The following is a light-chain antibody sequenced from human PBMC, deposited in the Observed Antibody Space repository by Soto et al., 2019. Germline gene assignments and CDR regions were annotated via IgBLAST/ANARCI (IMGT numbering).Light chain of an antibody. CDR3: QQSNNWPPVT. Sequence: EIVMTQSPATLSVSPGERATLSCRASQSVSNNLAWYQQKPGQTPRLLIYGASTRATGIPVRFSGSGSGTEFTLTISSPQSEDFAVYYCQQSNNWPPVTFGQGTKLEIK. CDR1: QSVSNN. V-gene: IGKV3-15*01. J-gene: IGKJ2*01. CDR2: GAS.